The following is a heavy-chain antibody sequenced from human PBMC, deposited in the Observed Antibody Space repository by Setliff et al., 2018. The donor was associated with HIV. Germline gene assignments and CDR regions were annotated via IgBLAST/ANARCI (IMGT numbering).Heavy chain of an antibody. CDR2: IRTKAYSGTT. CDR3: TLEYYYDSSGYYFPFGFDY. J-gene: IGHJ4*02. CDR1: GFNFGEYA. D-gene: IGHD3-22*01. V-gene: IGHV3-49*04. Sequence: GGSLRLSCSASGFNFGEYALSWVRQAPGKGLEWVAFIRTKAYSGTTEYAASVKGRFTISRDDSKSIAYLQMNSLKTEDTAVYYCTLEYYYDSSGYYFPFGFDYWGQGTLVTVSS.